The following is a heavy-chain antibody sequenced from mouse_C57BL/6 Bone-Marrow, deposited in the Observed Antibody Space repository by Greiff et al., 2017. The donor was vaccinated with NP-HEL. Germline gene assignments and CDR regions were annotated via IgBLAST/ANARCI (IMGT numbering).Heavy chain of an antibody. CDR1: GFNIKDDY. J-gene: IGHJ2*01. CDR3: TSYDSLDY. V-gene: IGHV14-4*01. D-gene: IGHD2-4*01. CDR2: IDPENGDT. Sequence: DVQLQESGAELVRPGASVKLSCTASGFNIKDDYMHWVKQRPEQGLEWIGWIDPENGDTEYASKFQGKATITADTSSNTAYLQLSSLTSEDTAVYYCTSYDSLDYWGQGTTLTVSS.